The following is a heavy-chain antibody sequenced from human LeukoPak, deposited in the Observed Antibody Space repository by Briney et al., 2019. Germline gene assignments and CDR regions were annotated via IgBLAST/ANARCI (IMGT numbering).Heavy chain of an antibody. CDR2: ISSSSSYT. CDR1: GFTFSDSY. Sequence: RGSLGLSCAASGFTFSDSYMSWIRQAPGQGLDWVSYISSSSSYTNYADSVKGRFTISRDNAKNSLYLQMNSLRAEDTAVYYCARGKSVDYYRQGTLVTVSS. CDR3: ARGKSVDY. V-gene: IGHV3-11*03. J-gene: IGHJ4*02.